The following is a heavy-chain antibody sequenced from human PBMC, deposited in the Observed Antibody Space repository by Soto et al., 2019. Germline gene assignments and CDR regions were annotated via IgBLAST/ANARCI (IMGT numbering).Heavy chain of an antibody. CDR3: ARSLRGYSYGLFDY. V-gene: IGHV4-30-4*01. D-gene: IGHD5-18*01. Sequence: SETLSLTCNVSGGPINSPDYYWSWIRQSPGKGLEWIGYLYFNGSTKYNPSLRTRVTMSVDTSKNEFSLKVRSVTAADTAVYYCARSLRGYSYGLFDYWGQGTLVTVSS. J-gene: IGHJ4*02. CDR1: GGPINSPDYY. CDR2: LYFNGST.